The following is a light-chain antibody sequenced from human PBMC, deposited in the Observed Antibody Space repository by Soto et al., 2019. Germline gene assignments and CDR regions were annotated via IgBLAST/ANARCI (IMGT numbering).Light chain of an antibody. V-gene: IGKV4-1*01. J-gene: IGKJ1*01. Sequence: DIVMTQSPDSLAVSLGERAIFNCKSSQSVLYSSNNKNYLAWYQQKPGQPPKLLIYWASTRESGVPDRFSGSGSGTDFTLTISSLQAEDVAVYYCQQYYDTPWTFGQGTKVEIK. CDR1: QSVLYSSNNKNY. CDR3: QQYYDTPWT. CDR2: WAS.